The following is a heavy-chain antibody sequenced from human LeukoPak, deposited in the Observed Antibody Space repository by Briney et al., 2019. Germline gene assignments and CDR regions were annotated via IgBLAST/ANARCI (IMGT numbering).Heavy chain of an antibody. V-gene: IGHV1-69*13. J-gene: IGHJ5*02. CDR1: GGTFSSYA. CDR2: IIPIFGTA. CDR3: ATVCSGGSCYEGDWFDP. Sequence: GASVKVSCKASGGTFSSYAISWVRQAPGQGLEWMGGIIPIFGTANYAQKFQGRVTITADESTSTAYMELSSLRSEDTAVYYCATVCSGGSCYEGDWFDPWGQGTLVTVSS. D-gene: IGHD2-15*01.